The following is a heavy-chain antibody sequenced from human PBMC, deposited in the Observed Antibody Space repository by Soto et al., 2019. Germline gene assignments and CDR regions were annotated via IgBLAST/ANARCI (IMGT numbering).Heavy chain of an antibody. CDR3: TTDAIIQLWRRYYYGMDV. D-gene: IGHD5-18*01. J-gene: IGHJ6*02. V-gene: IGHV3-15*07. Sequence: GGSLRLSCAASGFTFSNAWMNWVRQAPGKGLEWVGRIKSKTDGGTTDYAAPVKGRFTISRDDSKNTLYLQMNSLKTEDTAVYYCTTDAIIQLWRRYYYGMDVWGQGTTVTVSS. CDR2: IKSKTDGGTT. CDR1: GFTFSNAW.